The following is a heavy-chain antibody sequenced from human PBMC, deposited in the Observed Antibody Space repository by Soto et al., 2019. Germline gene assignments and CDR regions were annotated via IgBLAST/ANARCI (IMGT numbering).Heavy chain of an antibody. CDR1: GGSVATRSYF. Sequence: SETLSLTCRVSGGSVATRSYFWAGIRRPPGKGLEWIVMIDYRGTIYNNPSLKRRVTISVDTSKNHFSLKVYSVTAADTALYYCSRRAADGFDPWGQGTLVTVSS. CDR2: IDYRGTI. J-gene: IGHJ5*02. CDR3: SRRAADGFDP. V-gene: IGHV4-39*02.